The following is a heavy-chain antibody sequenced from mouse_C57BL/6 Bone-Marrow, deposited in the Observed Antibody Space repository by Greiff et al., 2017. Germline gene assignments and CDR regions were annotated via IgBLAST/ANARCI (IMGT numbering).Heavy chain of an antibody. CDR1: EYEFTSYN. Sequence: EVQLVESGGGLVQPGESLKLSCESYEYEFTSYNMSWVRKTPEKSLELVAAINRDCGSTNYPDTMKRRFIITRDNTKKTLYLQMSSLSSDDTALDYCARHDYDDYWGQGTTLTVSS. D-gene: IGHD2-4*01. CDR3: ARHDYDDY. V-gene: IGHV5-2*01. J-gene: IGHJ2*01. CDR2: INRDCGST.